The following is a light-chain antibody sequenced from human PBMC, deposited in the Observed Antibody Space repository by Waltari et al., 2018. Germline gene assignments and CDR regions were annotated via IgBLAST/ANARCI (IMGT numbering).Light chain of an antibody. J-gene: IGKJ1*01. Sequence: DIQMTQSPSTLSASVGDRVIITCRASQSINTWLAWYQQKPGKAPRVLIYRASSLETGVPSRFSGSGSGIEFTLTISGLQPDDFATYYGQQYNSYSTFGQGTRVEIK. CDR3: QQYNSYST. CDR1: QSINTW. CDR2: RAS. V-gene: IGKV1-5*03.